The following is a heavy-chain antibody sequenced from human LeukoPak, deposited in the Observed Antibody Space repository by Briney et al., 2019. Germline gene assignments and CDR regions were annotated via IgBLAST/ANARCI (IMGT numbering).Heavy chain of an antibody. CDR3: AREENYDYVWGSYPRDAFDI. D-gene: IGHD3-16*01. V-gene: IGHV1-69*13. CDR2: IIPIFGTA. CDR1: GGTFSSYA. J-gene: IGHJ3*02. Sequence: GASVKVSCKASGGTFSSYAISWVRQAPGQGLEWMGGIIPIFGTANYAQKFQGRVTITADESTSTAYMELSSLRSEDTAVYYCAREENYDYVWGSYPRDAFDIWGQGTMVTVSP.